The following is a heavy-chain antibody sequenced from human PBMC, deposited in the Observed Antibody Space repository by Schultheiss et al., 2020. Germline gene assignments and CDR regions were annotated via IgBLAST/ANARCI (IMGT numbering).Heavy chain of an antibody. J-gene: IGHJ3*02. CDR3: AAGGEMATLGAFDI. CDR2: INHSGST. D-gene: IGHD5-24*01. V-gene: IGHV4-34*01. Sequence: SETLSLTCAVYGGSFSGYYWSWIRQPPGKGLEWIGEINHSGSTNYNPSLKSRVTISVDKSKNQFSLKLSSVTAADTAVYYCAAGGEMATLGAFDIWGQGTMVTVS. CDR1: GGSFSGYY.